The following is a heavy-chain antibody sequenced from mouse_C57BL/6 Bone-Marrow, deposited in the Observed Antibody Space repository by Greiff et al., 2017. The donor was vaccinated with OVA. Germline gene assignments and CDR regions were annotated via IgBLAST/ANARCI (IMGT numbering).Heavy chain of an antibody. CDR2: IDASDSET. Sequence: VKLQQPGAELVRPGSSVKLSCKASGYTFTSYWMHWVKQRPIQGLEWIGNIDASDSETHYNQKFKDKATLTVDKSSSTAYMQLSSLTSEDSAVYYCAREDHGSSYDYYAMDYWGQGTSVTVSS. CDR3: AREDHGSSYDYYAMDY. D-gene: IGHD1-1*01. CDR1: GYTFTSYW. J-gene: IGHJ4*01. V-gene: IGHV1-52*01.